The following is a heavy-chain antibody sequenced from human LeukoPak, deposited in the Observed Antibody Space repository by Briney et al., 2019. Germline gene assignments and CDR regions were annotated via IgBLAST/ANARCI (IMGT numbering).Heavy chain of an antibody. V-gene: IGHV1-2*04. J-gene: IGHJ4*02. Sequence: ASVKVSCKASGYTFTGYYMHWVRQAPGQGLEWMGWINPNSGGTNYAQKFQGWVTMTRDTSISTAYMELSRLRSDDTAVYYCATETIAAAAYDYWGQGTLVTVSS. CDR3: ATETIAAAAYDY. D-gene: IGHD6-13*01. CDR1: GYTFTGYY. CDR2: INPNSGGT.